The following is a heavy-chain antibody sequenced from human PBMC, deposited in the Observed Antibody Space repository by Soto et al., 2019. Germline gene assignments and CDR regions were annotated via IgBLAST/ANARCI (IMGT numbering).Heavy chain of an antibody. D-gene: IGHD3-22*01. CDR1: GFSLSTSGVG. CDR3: AHLTYYFDSSAYYWYFDL. CDR2: IYWDDDK. J-gene: IGHJ2*01. Sequence: QITLKESGPTLVKPTQTLTLTCTFSGFSLSTSGVGVGWFRQPPGKALEWLALIYWDDDKRYSPSLKSRLTITKDTSKNQVVLTMTNMDPVDTATYYCAHLTYYFDSSAYYWYFDLWGRGTLVTVSS. V-gene: IGHV2-5*02.